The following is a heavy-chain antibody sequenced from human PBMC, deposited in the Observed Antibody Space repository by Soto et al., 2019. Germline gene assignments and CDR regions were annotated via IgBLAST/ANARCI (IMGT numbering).Heavy chain of an antibody. Sequence: VGSLRLSCAASGFTFSSYSMNWVRQAPGKGLEWVSSISSSSSYIYYADSVKGRFTISRDNAKNSLYLQMNSLRAEDTAVYYCARDPQYYDILTGQADYWGQGTLVTVSS. J-gene: IGHJ4*02. CDR3: ARDPQYYDILTGQADY. D-gene: IGHD3-9*01. V-gene: IGHV3-21*01. CDR2: ISSSSSYI. CDR1: GFTFSSYS.